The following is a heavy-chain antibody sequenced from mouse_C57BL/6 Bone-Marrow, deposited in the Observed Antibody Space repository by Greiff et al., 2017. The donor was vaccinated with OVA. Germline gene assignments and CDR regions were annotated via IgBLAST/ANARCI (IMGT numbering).Heavy chain of an antibody. CDR1: GYSITGGYY. CDR3: ERESYGSSYGDYAMDY. CDR2: ISYDGSH. V-gene: IGHV3-6*01. Sequence: EVKLQESGPGLVKPSQSLSLTCSVPGYSITGGYYLNWIRQFPGNKLEWMGYISYDGSHNYNPSLKNRNSITRDTSKHQFFLKLNSVTTEDTATYYCERESYGSSYGDYAMDYWGQGTSVTVSS. J-gene: IGHJ4*01. D-gene: IGHD1-1*01.